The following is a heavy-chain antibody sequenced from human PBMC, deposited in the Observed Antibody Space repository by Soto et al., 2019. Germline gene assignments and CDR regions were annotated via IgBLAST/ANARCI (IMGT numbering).Heavy chain of an antibody. V-gene: IGHV4-59*12. CDR1: GGSISSYY. Sequence: SETLSLTCTVSGGSISSYYWSWIRQPPGKGLEWIGYIYYSGSTNYNPSLKSRVTISIDRSKNQFSLNLSSVTAADTAVYYCARAGPGFCTNGVCWFDPWGQGTQVTVSS. D-gene: IGHD2-8*01. CDR3: ARAGPGFCTNGVCWFDP. CDR2: IYYSGST. J-gene: IGHJ5*02.